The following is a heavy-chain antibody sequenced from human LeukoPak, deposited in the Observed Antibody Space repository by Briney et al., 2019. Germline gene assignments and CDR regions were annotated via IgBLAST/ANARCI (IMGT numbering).Heavy chain of an antibody. D-gene: IGHD1-26*01. V-gene: IGHV1-18*01. CDR2: ISAYNGNT. J-gene: IGHJ6*03. Sequence: ASVKVSCKASGYTFTSYGISWVRQAPGQGLEWMGWISAYNGNTNYAQKLQGRVTMTTDTSTSTAYMELRSLRSDDTAVYYCAREGYLGAMSYYYYMDVWGKGTTVTVSS. CDR1: GYTFTSYG. CDR3: AREGYLGAMSYYYYMDV.